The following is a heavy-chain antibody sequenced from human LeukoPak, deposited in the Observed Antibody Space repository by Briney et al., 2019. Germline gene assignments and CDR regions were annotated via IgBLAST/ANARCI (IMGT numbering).Heavy chain of an antibody. CDR2: ISSSGSTI. D-gene: IGHD6-19*01. J-gene: IGHJ4*02. Sequence: GGSLRLSCAASGVTLSDHHMDWVRQAPGKGLEWVSYISSSGSTIYYADSVKGRFTISRDNAKNSLYLQMNSLRAEDTAVYYCARAGELGSGWYFDCWGQGTLVTVSS. CDR3: ARAGELGSGWYFDC. V-gene: IGHV3-11*04. CDR1: GVTLSDHH.